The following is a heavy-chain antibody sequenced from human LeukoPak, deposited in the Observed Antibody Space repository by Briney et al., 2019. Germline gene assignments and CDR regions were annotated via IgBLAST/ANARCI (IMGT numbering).Heavy chain of an antibody. V-gene: IGHV4-30-2*01. CDR1: GGSISSGGYS. Sequence: PSETLPLTCAVSGGSISSGGYSWSWIRQPPGKGLEWIGYIYHSGSTYYNPSLKSRVTISVDRPKNQFSLKLSSVTAADTAVYYCARAIPSDAFDIWGQGTMVTVSS. J-gene: IGHJ3*02. D-gene: IGHD2-2*02. CDR2: IYHSGST. CDR3: ARAIPSDAFDI.